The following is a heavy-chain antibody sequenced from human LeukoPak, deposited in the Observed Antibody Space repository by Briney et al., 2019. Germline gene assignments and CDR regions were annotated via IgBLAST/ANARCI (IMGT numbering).Heavy chain of an antibody. V-gene: IGHV4-34*01. CDR2: INHSGST. CDR3: ARAFYPGYYSYMAV. CDR1: GGSFSGYY. D-gene: IGHD3-3*02. Sequence: SETLSLTCAVYGGSFSGYYWSWIRQPPGKGLEWIGEINHSGSTNYNPSLKSRVTISVDTSKNQFSLKLSSVTAADTAVYYCARAFYPGYYSYMAVRGKGTTVTVSS. J-gene: IGHJ6*03.